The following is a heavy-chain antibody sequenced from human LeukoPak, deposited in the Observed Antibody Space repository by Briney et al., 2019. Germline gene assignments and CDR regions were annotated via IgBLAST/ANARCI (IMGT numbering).Heavy chain of an antibody. J-gene: IGHJ4*02. Sequence: PSEPLSLTCAVSGGSISSGGYSWSWIPQPPGKGLEWIGYIYHSGSTYCNSCLKRRVTISVDRSKNQFSLKLSSVTAADTAVYYCARGRRGAFDYWGKGTLVTVSS. CDR2: IYHSGST. CDR1: GGSISSGGYS. D-gene: IGHD1-26*01. CDR3: ARGRRGAFDY. V-gene: IGHV4-30-2*01.